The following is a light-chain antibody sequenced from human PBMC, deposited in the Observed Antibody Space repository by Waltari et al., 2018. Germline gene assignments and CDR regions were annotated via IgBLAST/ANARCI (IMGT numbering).Light chain of an antibody. V-gene: IGKV3-15*01. CDR1: QRVSSK. J-gene: IGKJ4*01. CDR3: QHYNNLPLT. CDR2: GAS. Sequence: EIVMTQSPATLSVSPGERATLSCRASQRVSSKLAWYQQRAGQAPRRLIYGASTRATGIPARFSGRGSGTEFTLTISSLQSEDFAVYFCQHYNNLPLTFGGGTKVEIK.